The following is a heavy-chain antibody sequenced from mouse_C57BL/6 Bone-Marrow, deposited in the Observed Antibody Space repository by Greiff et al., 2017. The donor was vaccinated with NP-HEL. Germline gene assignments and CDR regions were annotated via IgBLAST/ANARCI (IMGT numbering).Heavy chain of an antibody. J-gene: IGHJ4*01. CDR3: AREERYGSSYGGYAMDY. CDR2: INPYNGGT. V-gene: IGHV1-19*01. Sequence: EVQLQQSGPVLVKPGASVKMSCKASGYTFTDYYMNWVKQSHGKSLEWIGVINPYNGGTSYNQKFKGKATLTVDKSSSTAYMELNSLTSEDSAVYYCAREERYGSSYGGYAMDYWGQGTSVTVSS. CDR1: GYTFTDYY. D-gene: IGHD1-1*01.